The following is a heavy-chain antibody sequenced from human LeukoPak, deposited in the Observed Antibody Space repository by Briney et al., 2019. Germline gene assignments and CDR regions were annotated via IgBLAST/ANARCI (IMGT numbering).Heavy chain of an antibody. D-gene: IGHD2/OR15-2a*01. V-gene: IGHV1-69*06. CDR1: GGTFSSYA. Sequence: GASVKVSCKASGGTFSSYAISWVRQAPGQGLEWMGGIIPIFGTANYAQKFQGRVTITADKSTSTDYMELSSLRSEDTAVYYCARDLEGTLVFDPWGQGTLVTVSS. J-gene: IGHJ5*02. CDR3: ARDLEGTLVFDP. CDR2: IIPIFGTA.